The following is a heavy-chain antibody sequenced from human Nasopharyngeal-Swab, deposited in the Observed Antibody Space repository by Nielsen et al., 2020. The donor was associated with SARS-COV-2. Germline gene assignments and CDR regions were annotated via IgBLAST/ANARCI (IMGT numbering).Heavy chain of an antibody. J-gene: IGHJ3*02. CDR1: GDSVSSNSAA. V-gene: IGHV6-1*01. CDR2: TYYRSKWFN. Sequence: SETLSLTCAISGDSVSSNSAAWNWIRQSPSRGLEWLGRTYYRSKWFNVYAVSVKSRITINPDTSKNQFSLQLNSVTPEDTAVYYCARGITATSDTFDIWGQGTKVTVSS. D-gene: IGHD1-7*01. CDR3: ARGITATSDTFDI.